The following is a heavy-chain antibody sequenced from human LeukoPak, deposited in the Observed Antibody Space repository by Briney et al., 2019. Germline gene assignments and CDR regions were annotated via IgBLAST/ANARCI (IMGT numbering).Heavy chain of an antibody. CDR2: ISTYNGNT. D-gene: IGHD2-2*01. V-gene: IGHV1-18*01. Sequence: ASVKVSCKASGYTFTSYGISWVRQAPGQGLEWMGWISTYNGNTNYAQKLQGRVTMTTDTSTSTAYMELRSLRSDDTAVYYCARDKEDIVVGYYMDVWGKGTTVTVSS. J-gene: IGHJ6*03. CDR3: ARDKEDIVVGYYMDV. CDR1: GYTFTSYG.